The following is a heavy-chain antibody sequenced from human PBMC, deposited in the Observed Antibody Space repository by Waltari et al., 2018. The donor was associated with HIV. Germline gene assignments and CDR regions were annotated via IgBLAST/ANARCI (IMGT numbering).Heavy chain of an antibody. J-gene: IGHJ4*02. CDR2: INPSGNST. CDR3: ARAPCSGGSCRLFDY. V-gene: IGHV1-46*01. Sequence: QVQLVQSGAEVKKPGASVKVSCKASGYTFISYYMHWVRQAPGQGLEWMGIINPSGNSTSYVQKFQGRLTMTRDTSTSTVHMELSSLRSEDTAVYYCARAPCSGGSCRLFDYWGQGTLVTVSS. CDR1: GYTFISYY. D-gene: IGHD2-15*01.